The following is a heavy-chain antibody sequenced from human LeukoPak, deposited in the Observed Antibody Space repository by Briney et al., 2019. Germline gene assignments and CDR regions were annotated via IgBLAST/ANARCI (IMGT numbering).Heavy chain of an antibody. D-gene: IGHD3-10*01. CDR2: IHYTGST. V-gene: IGHV4-59*01. Sequence: SETLSLTCTVSGGSISSYYWSWIRQSPGKGLGCIGYIHYTGSTNYNPSLKSRVTISVETSKNQFSLKLKSVTAADTAVYYCARGGYYGSGNDFRFDPWGQGTLVTVSS. CDR3: ARGGYYGSGNDFRFDP. J-gene: IGHJ5*02. CDR1: GGSISSYY.